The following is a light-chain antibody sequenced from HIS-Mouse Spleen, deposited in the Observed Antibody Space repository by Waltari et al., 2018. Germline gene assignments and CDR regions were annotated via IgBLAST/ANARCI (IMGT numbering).Light chain of an antibody. Sequence: QSALPQPPSASGSPGQSATISSPGPSSDVGGYNYSSWYQQHPGKAPKLMIYEVSKRPSGVPDRFSGSKSGNTASLTVSGLQAEDEADYYCSSYAGSNNYVFGTGTKVTVL. J-gene: IGLJ1*01. V-gene: IGLV2-8*01. CDR3: SSYAGSNNYV. CDR2: EVS. CDR1: SSDVGGYNY.